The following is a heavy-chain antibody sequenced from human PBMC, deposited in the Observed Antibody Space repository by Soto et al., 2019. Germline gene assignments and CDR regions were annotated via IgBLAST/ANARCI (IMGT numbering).Heavy chain of an antibody. CDR1: GGTFSSYA. J-gene: IGHJ6*02. CDR3: ARERVVPAAAGSYYNYSMDV. CDR2: IIPIFGTA. Sequence: SVKVSCKASGGTFSSYAISWVRQAPGQGLEWMGGIIPIFGTANYEQKFRGRVTITADKSTSTAYMELSSLRSEDTAVYYCARERVVPAAAGSYYNYSMDVWGQGTTVTVSS. V-gene: IGHV1-69*06. D-gene: IGHD2-2*01.